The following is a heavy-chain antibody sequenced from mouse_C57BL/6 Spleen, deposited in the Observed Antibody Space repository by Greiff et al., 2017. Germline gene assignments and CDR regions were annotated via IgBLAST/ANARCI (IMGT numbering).Heavy chain of an antibody. CDR1: GYSFTGYF. V-gene: IGHV1-20*01. CDR2: INPYNGDT. Sequence: EVKLVESGPELVKPGDSVKISCKASGYSFTGYFMNWVMQSHGKSLEWIGRINPYNGDTFYNQKFKGKATLTVDKSSSTAHMELRSLTSEDSAVYYCARDYDYSLYAMDYWGQGTSVTVSS. CDR3: ARDYDYSLYAMDY. D-gene: IGHD2-4*01. J-gene: IGHJ4*01.